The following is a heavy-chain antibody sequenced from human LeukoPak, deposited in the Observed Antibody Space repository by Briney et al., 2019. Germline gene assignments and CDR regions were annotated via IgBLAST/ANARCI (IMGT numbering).Heavy chain of an antibody. J-gene: IGHJ4*02. Sequence: PGRSLRLSCVASGFSFSNYGMHWVRQAPGKGLEWVAVKSKDGNNEYYADSVKGRFTISRDNSKNTLYLQMNSLRAEDTAVYYCAKGIAATWRYLDSWGQGALVTVSS. CDR3: AKGIAATWRYLDS. CDR1: GFSFSNYG. CDR2: KSKDGNNE. V-gene: IGHV3-30*18. D-gene: IGHD6-13*01.